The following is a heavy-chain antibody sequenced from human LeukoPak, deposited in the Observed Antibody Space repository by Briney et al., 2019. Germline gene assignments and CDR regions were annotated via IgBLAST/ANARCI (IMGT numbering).Heavy chain of an antibody. J-gene: IGHJ5*02. CDR3: ARPYYYDSRIDP. Sequence: PSQTLSLTCTVSGGSITSVDYYWSWIRQPPVKGLDWIAYMYYSGSTYYNPSLKSPVTMSADTSKNQLSLKLSSVTAADTAVYYCARPYYYDSRIDPWGQGILVTVSS. V-gene: IGHV4-30-4*01. CDR1: GGSITSVDYY. D-gene: IGHD3-22*01. CDR2: MYYSGST.